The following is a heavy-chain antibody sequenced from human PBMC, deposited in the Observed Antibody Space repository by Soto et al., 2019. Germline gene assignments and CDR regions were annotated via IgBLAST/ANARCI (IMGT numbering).Heavy chain of an antibody. Sequence: PVGSLRLSCAASGFTFSSYRMSWVRQAPGKGLEWVANIKQDGSEKYYVDSVKGRFTISRDNAKNSLYLQMNSLRAEDTAVYYCARDIHPLEHPIDYWGQGTLVTVSS. D-gene: IGHD1-1*01. V-gene: IGHV3-7*03. J-gene: IGHJ4*02. CDR1: GFTFSSYR. CDR2: IKQDGSEK. CDR3: ARDIHPLEHPIDY.